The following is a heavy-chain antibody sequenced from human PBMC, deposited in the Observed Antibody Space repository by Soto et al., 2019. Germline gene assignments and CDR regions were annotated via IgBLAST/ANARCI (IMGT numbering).Heavy chain of an antibody. V-gene: IGHV3-11*01. CDR2: ISYSGSTI. J-gene: IGHJ3*02. CDR1: GFTFSYYY. CDR3: ARDNLAFDI. Sequence: GGSLRLSCAASGFTFSYYYMSWIRQSPGKGLEWVSYISYSGSTIYYADSVKGRFTISRDNAKNSLYLQMNSLRAEDTAVYYCARDNLAFDIWGQGTMVTV.